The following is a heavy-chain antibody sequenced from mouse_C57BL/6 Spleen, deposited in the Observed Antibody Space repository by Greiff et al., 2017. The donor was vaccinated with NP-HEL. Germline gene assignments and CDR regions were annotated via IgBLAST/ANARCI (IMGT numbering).Heavy chain of an antibody. J-gene: IGHJ2*01. V-gene: IGHV1-54*01. CDR2: INPGSGGT. CDR3: ARGLLGFDY. D-gene: IGHD1-1*01. CDR1: GYAFTNYL. Sequence: VQLQQSGAELVRPGTSVKVSCKASGYAFTNYLIEWVKQRPGQGLEWIGVINPGSGGTNYNEKFKGKATLTADKSSSTAYMQLSSLTSEDSAVYVCARGLLGFDYWGQGTTLTVSS.